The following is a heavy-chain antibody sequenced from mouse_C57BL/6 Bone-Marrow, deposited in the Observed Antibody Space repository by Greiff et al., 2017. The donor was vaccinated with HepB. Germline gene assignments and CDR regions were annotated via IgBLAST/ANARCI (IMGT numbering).Heavy chain of an antibody. V-gene: IGHV3-6*01. CDR3: ARALFGAFAY. Sequence: VQLKESGPGLVKPSQSLSLTCSVTGYSITSGYYWNWIRQFPGNKLEWMGYISYDGSNNYNPSLKNRISITRDTSKNQFFLKLNSVTTEDTATYYCARALFGAFAYWGQGTLVTVSA. CDR2: ISYDGSN. J-gene: IGHJ3*01. CDR1: GYSITSGYY. D-gene: IGHD3-1*01.